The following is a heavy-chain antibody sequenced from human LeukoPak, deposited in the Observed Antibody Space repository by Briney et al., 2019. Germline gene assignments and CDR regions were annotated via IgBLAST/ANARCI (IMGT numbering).Heavy chain of an antibody. D-gene: IGHD3-10*01. V-gene: IGHV4-61*02. CDR3: ARDTGTMVRGVIASFDY. CDR2: IYTSGST. Sequence: SETLSLTCTVSGYSISSGYYWSWIRQPAGKGLEWIGRIYTSGSTNYNPSLKSRVTISVDTSKNQFSLKLSSVTAADTAVYYCARDTGTMVRGVIASFDYWGQGTLVTVSS. CDR1: GYSISSGYY. J-gene: IGHJ4*02.